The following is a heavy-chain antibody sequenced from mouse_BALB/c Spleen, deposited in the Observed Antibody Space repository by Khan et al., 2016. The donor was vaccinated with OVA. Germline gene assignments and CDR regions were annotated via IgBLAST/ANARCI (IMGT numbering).Heavy chain of an antibody. CDR2: ITVKSDNSGA. V-gene: IGHV13-2*02. CDR3: SRGGYYYGTPFDY. Sequence: VQLVETGGGLVRPGNSLKLSCVTSGFTFSYYRMHWLRQFPGKRLEWIAVITVKSDNSGANYAVSVKGRFTISRDDSKSSVYLQMNRLREEDTATYYCSRGGYYYGTPFDYWGQGTTLTVSS. J-gene: IGHJ2*01. D-gene: IGHD1-1*01. CDR1: GFTFSYYR.